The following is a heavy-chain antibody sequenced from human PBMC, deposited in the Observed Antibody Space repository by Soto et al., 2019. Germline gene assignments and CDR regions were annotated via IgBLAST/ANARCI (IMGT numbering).Heavy chain of an antibody. CDR2: IYYSGST. Sequence: QVQLQESGPGLVKPSQTLSLTCTVSGGSISTGGYYWTWIRQHPGKGREWIGYIYYSGSTSYNPSLKSRVTISVDTSKNQFSLKLSSVTAADTAVYYCARGLSVTLFDNWGQGTLVTVSS. CDR3: ARGLSVTLFDN. J-gene: IGHJ4*02. D-gene: IGHD4-17*01. V-gene: IGHV4-31*03. CDR1: GGSISTGGYY.